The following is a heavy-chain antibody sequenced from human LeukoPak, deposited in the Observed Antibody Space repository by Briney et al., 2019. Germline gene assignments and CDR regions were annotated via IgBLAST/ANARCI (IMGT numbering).Heavy chain of an antibody. J-gene: IGHJ5*02. CDR3: AGLVPAAGWFDP. CDR1: GGSFSGYY. CDR2: IYTSGST. D-gene: IGHD2-2*01. V-gene: IGHV4-59*10. Sequence: SETLSLTCAVYGGSFSGYYWSWIRQPAGKGLEWIGRIYTSGSTNYNPSLKSRVTMSVDTSKNQFSLKLSSVTAADTAVYYCAGLVPAAGWFDPWGQGTLVTVSS.